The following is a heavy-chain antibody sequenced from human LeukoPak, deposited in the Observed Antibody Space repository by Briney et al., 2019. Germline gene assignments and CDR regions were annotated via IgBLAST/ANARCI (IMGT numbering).Heavy chain of an antibody. V-gene: IGHV4-39*01. J-gene: IGHJ4*02. CDR1: GGSISSVGYY. CDR3: AGYYYDSSGYLC. CDR2: ISYGGST. D-gene: IGHD3-22*01. Sequence: PSPTLSLTCTVSGGSISSVGYYSGWIRQPPGKGLEWIGSISYGGSTYSHPSLKSPVTIYVDTSKNQFSLKLTSVTAPDSAMYYCAGYYYDSSGYLCCGQGALVTVSS.